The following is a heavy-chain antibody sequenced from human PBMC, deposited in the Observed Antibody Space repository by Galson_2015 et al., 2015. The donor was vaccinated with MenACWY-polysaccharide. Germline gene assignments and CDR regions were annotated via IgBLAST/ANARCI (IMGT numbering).Heavy chain of an antibody. V-gene: IGHV1-69*04. J-gene: IGHJ2*01. CDR3: ARDLRKWLQVSFTDWYFDL. D-gene: IGHD5-24*01. Sequence: SVKVSCKVSGDTFSTSAISWVRQAPGQGLEWMGKIIPSLGIANYAEGLPDRVAITADTSTSTAYIELTNLRSDDTGVYYCARDLRKWLQVSFTDWYFDLWGRGTLISVSS. CDR1: GDTFSTSA. CDR2: IIPSLGIA.